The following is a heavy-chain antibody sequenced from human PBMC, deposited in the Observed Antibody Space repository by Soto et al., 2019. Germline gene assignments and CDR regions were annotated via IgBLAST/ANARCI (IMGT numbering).Heavy chain of an antibody. D-gene: IGHD3-3*01. V-gene: IGHV3-7*01. CDR2: IKQDGSEK. CDR3: APGRITIFGVVTPFDY. Sequence: GGSLRLSCAASGFTFSSYWMSWVRQAPGKGLEWVANIKQDGSEKYYVDSVKGRFTISRDNAKNSLYLQMNSLRAEDTAVYYCAPGRITIFGVVTPFDYWGQGTLVTVSS. J-gene: IGHJ4*02. CDR1: GFTFSSYW.